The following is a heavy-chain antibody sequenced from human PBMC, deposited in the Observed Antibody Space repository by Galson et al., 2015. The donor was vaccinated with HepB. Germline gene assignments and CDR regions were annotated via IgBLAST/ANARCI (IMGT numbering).Heavy chain of an antibody. D-gene: IGHD3-10*01. CDR3: ARGNILLWFGEMDV. J-gene: IGHJ6*02. V-gene: IGHV3-20*04. Sequence: SLRLSCAASGFKFDDYGMSWVRQAPGKGLKWVSSINWNGGTRGYADSVKGRFTISRDNAKNSLYLQVNSLRAEDTALYYCARGNILLWFGEMDVWGQGTTVIVSS. CDR2: INWNGGTR. CDR1: GFKFDDYG.